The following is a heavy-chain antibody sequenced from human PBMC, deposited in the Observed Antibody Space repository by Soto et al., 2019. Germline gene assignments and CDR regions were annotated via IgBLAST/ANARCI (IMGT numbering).Heavy chain of an antibody. J-gene: IGHJ4*02. CDR3: AKENAPPYFDY. Sequence: QVHLVESGGGVVQPGRSLRLSCAASGFSFNDFGVHWVRQAPGKGLEWVAVIWYGGKKTNYVDSVKGRFIISRDISKNLVYPQMNSLRDEETAVYFCAKENAPPYFDYWGQGTLVTVSS. CDR1: GFSFNDFG. V-gene: IGHV3-33*06. CDR2: IWYGGKKT. D-gene: IGHD2-2*01.